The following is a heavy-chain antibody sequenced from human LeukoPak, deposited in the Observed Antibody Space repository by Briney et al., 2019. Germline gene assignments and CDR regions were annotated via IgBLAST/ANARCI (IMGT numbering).Heavy chain of an antibody. CDR2: INHSGST. D-gene: IGHD3-10*01. J-gene: IGHJ6*03. V-gene: IGHV4-34*01. CDR1: GGSFSGYY. Sequence: PSETLSLTCAVYGGSFSGYYWNWIRQPPGKGLEWIGEINHSGSTNYNPSLKSRVTISVDTSKNQFSLKLSSVTAADTAVYYCARDRGFMVRGSKRGYDDYYYYMDVWGKGTTVTISS. CDR3: ARDRGFMVRGSKRGYDDYYYYMDV.